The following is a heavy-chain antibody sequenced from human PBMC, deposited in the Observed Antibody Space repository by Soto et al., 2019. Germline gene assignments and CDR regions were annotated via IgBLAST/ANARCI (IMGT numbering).Heavy chain of an antibody. J-gene: IGHJ5*02. CDR2: MNPNSGNT. CDR1: GYTFTSYE. D-gene: IGHD2-21*01. V-gene: IGHV1-8*01. CDR3: ARARRIAGGGGFDP. Sequence: QVQLVQSGAEVKKPGASVKVSCKASGYTFTSYEVNWVRQATGQGLEWMGWMNPNSGNTGYAQKFQGRVTMTRNTSISTAYMELSSLRSEDTAVYYCARARRIAGGGGFDPWGQGTLVTVSS.